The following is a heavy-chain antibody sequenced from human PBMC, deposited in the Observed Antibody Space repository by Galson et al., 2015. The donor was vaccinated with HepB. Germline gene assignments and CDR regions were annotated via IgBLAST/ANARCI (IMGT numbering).Heavy chain of an antibody. J-gene: IGHJ4*02. CDR3: ARDKGGGLWYLDY. CDR1: GFTFSSYG. V-gene: IGHV3-33*01. CDR2: IWYDGSNK. Sequence: SLRLSCAASGFTFSSYGMHWVRQAPGKGLEWVAVIWYDGSNKYYADSVKGRFTISRDNSKNTLYLQMNSLRAEDTAVYYCARDKGGGLWYLDYWGQGTLVTVSS. D-gene: IGHD2-21*01.